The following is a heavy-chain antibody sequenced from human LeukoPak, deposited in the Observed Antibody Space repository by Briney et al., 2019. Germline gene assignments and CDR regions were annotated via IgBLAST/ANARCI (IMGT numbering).Heavy chain of an antibody. CDR1: GGTFSGYY. J-gene: IGHJ4*02. D-gene: IGHD2-15*01. Sequence: PSETLSLTCAVYGGTFSGYYWSWIRQPRAKERARIGEINHSGSTNYNPSLKSRVTISVDTSKNQFSLKLSSVTAADTAVYYCARRSGGSSRAPWVYWGQGTLVTVSS. V-gene: IGHV4-34*01. CDR3: ARRSGGSSRAPWVY. CDR2: INHSGST.